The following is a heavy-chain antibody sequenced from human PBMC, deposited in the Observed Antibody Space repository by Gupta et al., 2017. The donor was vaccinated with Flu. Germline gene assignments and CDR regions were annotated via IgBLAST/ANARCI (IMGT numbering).Heavy chain of an antibody. J-gene: IGHJ4*02. D-gene: IGHD3-3*01. V-gene: IGHV1-69*06. CDR2: IIPIVGAT. Sequence: APGQGLEWVGGIIPIVGATKYGDKFRGRVTITAVNSTSTAYLELTSLRSDDTAVYYCARDRFLWTGYYRPFNNWGQGTLVTVSS. CDR3: ARDRFLWTGYYRPFNN.